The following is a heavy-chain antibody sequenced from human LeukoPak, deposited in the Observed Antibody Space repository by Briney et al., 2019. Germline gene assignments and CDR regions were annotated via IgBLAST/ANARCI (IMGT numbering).Heavy chain of an antibody. CDR1: GFTFSSYW. CDR2: ISYDGSDK. Sequence: GGSLRLSCAASGFTFSSYWMHWARQAPGKGLEWVAVISYDGSDKYYSDSVKGRFTISRHNSKNTLYLQMNSLRPDDTAVYYCARSLGAGYFDYWGQGTLVTVSS. CDR3: ARSLGAGYFDY. V-gene: IGHV3-30*03. D-gene: IGHD6-19*01. J-gene: IGHJ4*02.